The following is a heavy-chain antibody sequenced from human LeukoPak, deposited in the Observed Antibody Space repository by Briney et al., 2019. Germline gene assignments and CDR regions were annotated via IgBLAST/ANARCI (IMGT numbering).Heavy chain of an antibody. CDR1: GGTFSNYA. V-gene: IGHV1-69*06. CDR3: ARGGWYQEY. Sequence: ASVKVSCKASGGTFSNYAINWVRQAPGQGLEWMGGIIPIFGTTNHAQKFQGRVRITADKSTSTAYMELSSLRSEDTAVYYCARGGWYQEYWGQGTLVTVSS. D-gene: IGHD6-19*01. J-gene: IGHJ4*02. CDR2: IIPIFGTT.